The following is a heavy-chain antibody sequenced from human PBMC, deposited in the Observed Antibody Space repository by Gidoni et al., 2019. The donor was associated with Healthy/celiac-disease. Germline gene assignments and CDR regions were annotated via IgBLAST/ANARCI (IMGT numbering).Heavy chain of an antibody. J-gene: IGHJ5*02. CDR3: AKDRLGDIVLSPWRFDP. Sequence: QVQLVESGGGVVQPGRSLRLSCAASGFTFSSYGMHWVRQAPGKGLEGLEVISYDGSNKYYADSVKGRFTISRDNSKNTLYLQMNSLRAEDTAVYYCAKDRLGDIVLSPWRFDPWGQGTLVTVSS. CDR2: ISYDGSNK. CDR1: GFTFSSYG. D-gene: IGHD2-8*01. V-gene: IGHV3-30*18.